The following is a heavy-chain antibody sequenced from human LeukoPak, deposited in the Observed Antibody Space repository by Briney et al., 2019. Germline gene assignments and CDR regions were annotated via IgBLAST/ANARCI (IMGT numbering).Heavy chain of an antibody. CDR1: GFTFGDYA. Sequence: GGSLRLSCTASGFTFGDYAMSWVRQAPGKGLEWVGFIRSKAYGGTTEYAASVKGRFTISRDDSKSIAYLQMNSLKTEDTAVYYCTRDRRARVVGSTNDYWGQGTLVTVSS. V-gene: IGHV3-49*04. CDR3: TRDRRARVVGSTNDY. J-gene: IGHJ4*02. D-gene: IGHD2-15*01. CDR2: IRSKAYGGTT.